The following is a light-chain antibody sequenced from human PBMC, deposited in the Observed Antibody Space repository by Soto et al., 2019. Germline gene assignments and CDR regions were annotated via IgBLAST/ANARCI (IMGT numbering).Light chain of an antibody. J-gene: IGLJ1*01. V-gene: IGLV2-14*01. CDR2: DVS. CDR3: SSYTSSSTQV. CDR1: SSDVGGYNY. Sequence: QSVLTQPASVSGSPGQSITISCTGTSSDVGGYNYVSWYQQHPGKAPKLMTYDVSNRPSGASNRFSGSKSGNTASLTISGLQAEDEADYYCSSYTSSSTQVFGTGTKVTVL.